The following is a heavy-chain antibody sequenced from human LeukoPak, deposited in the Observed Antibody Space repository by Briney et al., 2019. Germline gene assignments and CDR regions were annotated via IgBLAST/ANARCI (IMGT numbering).Heavy chain of an antibody. V-gene: IGHV1-18*01. D-gene: IGHD3-3*01. Sequence: ASVKVSCKASGYTFISYGITWVRQAPGQGLEWLGWISAYDGNIDYAQKLQGRVTLTTDTSTSTAYMEVRSLRSDDTAVYYCASMSGYYPSYYFDYWGQGTLVTVSS. CDR1: GYTFISYG. CDR2: ISAYDGNI. J-gene: IGHJ4*02. CDR3: ASMSGYYPSYYFDY.